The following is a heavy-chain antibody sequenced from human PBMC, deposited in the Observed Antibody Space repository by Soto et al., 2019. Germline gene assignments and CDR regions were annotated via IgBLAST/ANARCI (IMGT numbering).Heavy chain of an antibody. CDR2: INPNSGGT. V-gene: IGHV1-2*04. J-gene: IGHJ3*02. D-gene: IGHD2-2*01. Sequence: ASVKVSFKASGYTFTGYYMHWVRQAPGQGLEWMGWINPNSGGTNYAQKFQGWVTMTRDTSISTAYMELSRLRSDDTAVYYCAITFLLGYCSSTSCPGAFDIWGQGTMVTVS. CDR1: GYTFTGYY. CDR3: AITFLLGYCSSTSCPGAFDI.